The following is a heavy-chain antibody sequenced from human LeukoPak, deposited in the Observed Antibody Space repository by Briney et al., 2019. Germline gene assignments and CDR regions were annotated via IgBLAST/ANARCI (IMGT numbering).Heavy chain of an antibody. CDR2: IDNAGSIT. J-gene: IGHJ4*02. CDR3: VRSAFHAGSGNYYDY. V-gene: IGHV3-74*03. Sequence: PGGSLRLSCAASGFTFSNYWIHWVRQAPVKGLVWVTRIDNAGSITTYADSVKGRFTISRDNAENTLYLQMNSLRVEDTAVYYCVRSAFHAGSGNYYDYWGQGTLVTVSS. D-gene: IGHD3-22*01. CDR1: GFTFSNYW.